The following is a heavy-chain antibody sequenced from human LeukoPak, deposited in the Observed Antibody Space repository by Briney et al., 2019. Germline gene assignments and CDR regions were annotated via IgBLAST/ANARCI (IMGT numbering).Heavy chain of an antibody. CDR3: ASSSSGGSCYEG. Sequence: SETLSLTCAVYGGPFSGYYWSWIRQPPGKGLEWIGEINHSGSTNYNPSLKSRVTISVDTSKNQFSLKLSSVTAADTAVYYCASSSSGGSCYEGWGQGTLVTVSS. V-gene: IGHV4-34*01. J-gene: IGHJ4*02. CDR2: INHSGST. CDR1: GGPFSGYY. D-gene: IGHD2-15*01.